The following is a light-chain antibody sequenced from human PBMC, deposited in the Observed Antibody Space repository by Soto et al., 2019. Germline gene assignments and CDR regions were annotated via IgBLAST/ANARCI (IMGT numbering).Light chain of an antibody. CDR3: QQSYSTHRT. CDR2: FAS. Sequence: DVQMTQSPSSLSASVVDRVTITCRASQSITNSLNWYQQKQGKAPELLIYFASSLQTGVPSRFSGSGSGTVFTLTISSLQPEDFATYYCQQSYSTHRTFGQGTKV. CDR1: QSITNS. V-gene: IGKV1-39*01. J-gene: IGKJ1*01.